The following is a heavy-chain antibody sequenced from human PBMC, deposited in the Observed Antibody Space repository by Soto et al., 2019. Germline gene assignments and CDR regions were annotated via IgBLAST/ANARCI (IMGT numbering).Heavy chain of an antibody. CDR3: ARVSSGTYFDY. V-gene: IGHV1-69*06. J-gene: IGHJ4*02. CDR1: GGSFSSYA. D-gene: IGHD6-25*01. Sequence: QVQLVQSGAEVKKPGSSVKVSCKTSGGSFSSYAISWVRQAPGQGLEWMGGIFPVFHTPNYAQKFQGRITISADISTSTVYMEVSSLRSEDTAVYYCARVSSGTYFDYWGQGTLVTVSS. CDR2: IFPVFHTP.